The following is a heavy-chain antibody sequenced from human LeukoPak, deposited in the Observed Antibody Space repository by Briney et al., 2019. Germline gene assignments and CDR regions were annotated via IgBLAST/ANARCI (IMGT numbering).Heavy chain of an antibody. CDR3: ASIGLIREFWSGSSY. Sequence: SETLSLTCTVSGGSISSYYWSWIRQPPGKGLEWIGYIYYSGSTNYNPSLRSRVTISVDTSQNQFSLKLSAVTTADTAVYYCASIGLIREFWSGSSYWGQGTLVTVSP. CDR1: GGSISSYY. CDR2: IYYSGST. J-gene: IGHJ4*02. V-gene: IGHV4-59*01. D-gene: IGHD3-3*01.